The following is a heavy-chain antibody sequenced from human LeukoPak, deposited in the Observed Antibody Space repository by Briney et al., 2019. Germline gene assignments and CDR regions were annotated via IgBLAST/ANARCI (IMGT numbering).Heavy chain of an antibody. D-gene: IGHD3-22*01. V-gene: IGHV3-49*04. CDR1: GFTFSDYA. Sequence: GGSLRLSCTTSGFTFSDYAMSWVRQAPGKGLEWIGFIRNKPNGGRTEYAASVKGRFTISRDDSKSIAHLQMNNLKIEDTAVYYCSRFYSSGWASGAFDIWGQGTMVTVSS. CDR2: IRNKPNGGRT. CDR3: SRFYSSGWASGAFDI. J-gene: IGHJ3*02.